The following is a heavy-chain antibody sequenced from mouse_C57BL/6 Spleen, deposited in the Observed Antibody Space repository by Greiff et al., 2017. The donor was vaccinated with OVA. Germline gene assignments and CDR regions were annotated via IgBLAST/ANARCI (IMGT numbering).Heavy chain of an antibody. Sequence: DVHLVESGGGLVKPGGSLKLSCAASGFTFSSYAMSWVRQTPEKRLEWVATISDGGSYTYYPANVKGRFTISRDNAKNNLYLQMSHLKSEDTAMYYCARDRGYGSSYGGFAYWGQGTLVTVSA. CDR1: GFTFSSYA. CDR3: ARDRGYGSSYGGFAY. CDR2: ISDGGSYT. V-gene: IGHV5-4*01. D-gene: IGHD1-1*01. J-gene: IGHJ3*01.